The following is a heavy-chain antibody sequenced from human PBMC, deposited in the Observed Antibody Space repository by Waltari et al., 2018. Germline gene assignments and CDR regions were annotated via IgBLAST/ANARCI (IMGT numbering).Heavy chain of an antibody. CDR2: IYPGDSDT. CDR3: ARQDCSSTSCYRFYYYYGMDV. V-gene: IGHV5-51*01. D-gene: IGHD2-2*01. J-gene: IGHJ6*02. Sequence: EVQLVQSGAEVKKPGESLKISCKGSGYSFTSYWIGWVRQMPGKGLEWMGIIYPGDSDTRYSPSFQGQVTISADKSISTAYLQWSSLKASDTAMYYCARQDCSSTSCYRFYYYYGMDVWGQGTTVTVSS. CDR1: GYSFTSYW.